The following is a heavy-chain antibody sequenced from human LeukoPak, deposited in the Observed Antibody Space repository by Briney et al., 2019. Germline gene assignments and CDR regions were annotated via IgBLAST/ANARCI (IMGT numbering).Heavy chain of an antibody. CDR3: ARDKVKEQWLVLDY. CDR2: ISAYNGNT. J-gene: IGHJ4*02. CDR1: GYTFTSYG. D-gene: IGHD6-19*01. Sequence: ASVKVSCKASGYTFTSYGISWVRQAPGQGLEWMGWISAYNGNTNYAQKLQGRVTMTTDTSTSTAHMELRSLRSDDTAVYYCARDKVKEQWLVLDYWGQGTLVTVSS. V-gene: IGHV1-18*04.